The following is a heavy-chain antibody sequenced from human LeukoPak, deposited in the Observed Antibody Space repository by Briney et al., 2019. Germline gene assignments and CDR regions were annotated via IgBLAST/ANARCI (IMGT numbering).Heavy chain of an antibody. CDR2: INHSGST. CDR3: ASGRFGETTKPYYFDY. D-gene: IGHD3-10*01. J-gene: IGHJ4*02. V-gene: IGHV4-34*01. CDR1: GGSFSGYY. Sequence: SETLSLTCAVYGGSFSGYYWSWIRQPPGKGLEWIGEINHSGSTNYNPSLKSRVTISVDMSKNQFSLKLSSVTAADTAVYYCASGRFGETTKPYYFDYWGQGTLVTVSS.